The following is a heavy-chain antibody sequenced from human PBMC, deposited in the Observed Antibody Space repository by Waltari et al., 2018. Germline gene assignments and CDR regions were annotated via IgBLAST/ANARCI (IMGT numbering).Heavy chain of an antibody. CDR1: GITFSNYA. Sequence: EVQLLESGGDLVQPGGSLRLSCAASGITFSNYAINGVRLAPGRGLGGASDYPVGSDTDYADSVKGRCTISRDTSKDTVHRQMNGLIAEDTAVYYCASPFHHWDDPLHSWGQGTLVTVSS. CDR3: ASPFHHWDDPLHS. D-gene: IGHD1-1*01. CDR2: YPVGSDT. J-gene: IGHJ4*02. V-gene: IGHV3-23*01.